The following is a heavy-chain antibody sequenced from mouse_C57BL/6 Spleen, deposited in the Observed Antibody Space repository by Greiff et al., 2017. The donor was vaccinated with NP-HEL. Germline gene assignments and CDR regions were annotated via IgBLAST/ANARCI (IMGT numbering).Heavy chain of an antibody. V-gene: IGHV3-6*01. CDR1: GYSITSGYY. Sequence: EVKLVESGPGLVKPSQSLSLTCSVTGYSITSGYYWNWIRQFPGNKLEWMGYISYDGSNNYNPSLKNRISITRDTSKNQFFLKLNSVTTEDTATYYCARRTTGGDYWGQGTTLTVSS. CDR2: ISYDGSN. J-gene: IGHJ2*01. CDR3: ARRTTGGDY. D-gene: IGHD1-1*01.